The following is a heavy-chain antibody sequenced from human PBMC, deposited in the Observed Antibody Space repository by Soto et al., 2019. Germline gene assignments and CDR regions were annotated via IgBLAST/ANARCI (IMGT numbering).Heavy chain of an antibody. Sequence: GGSLRLSCAASGFSFSSYWMSWVRQVPGKGLEWVANIAQDGSEKYYVDSVRGRFTISKDNAKNSLYLQMNSLRAEDTAVYYCAREDHSNYNYWGQGTLVTVSP. CDR1: GFSFSSYW. CDR3: AREDHSNYNY. CDR2: IAQDGSEK. D-gene: IGHD4-4*01. V-gene: IGHV3-7*04. J-gene: IGHJ4*02.